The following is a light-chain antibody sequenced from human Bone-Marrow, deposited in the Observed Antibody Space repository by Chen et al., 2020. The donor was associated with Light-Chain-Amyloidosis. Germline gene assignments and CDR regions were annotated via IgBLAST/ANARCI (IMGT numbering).Light chain of an antibody. V-gene: IGLV1-40*01. CDR2: ANT. Sequence: QSVLTQPPSVSGAPGQRVTISCTGTSSNIGAGYDVHWYQQLPGAAPKLLISANTNRPAGVTDRFAGSTSGTSASLAITGRQADDEADYYCQSYDSKLDVVFGGGTKVTVL. J-gene: IGLJ2*01. CDR1: SSNIGAGYD. CDR3: QSYDSKLDVV.